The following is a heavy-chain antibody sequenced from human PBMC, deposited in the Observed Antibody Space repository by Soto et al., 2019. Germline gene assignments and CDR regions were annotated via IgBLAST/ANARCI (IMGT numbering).Heavy chain of an antibody. CDR2: INPNSGGT. V-gene: IGHV1-2*04. CDR1: GYTFTGYY. D-gene: IGHD3-16*01. J-gene: IGHJ3*02. Sequence: GASVKVSCKASGYTFTGYYMHWVRQAPGQGLEWMGWINPNSGGTNYAQKFQGWVTMTRDTSISTAYMELSRLRSDDTAVYYCAREAHMITVLQRMGGAFDIWGQGTMVTVSS. CDR3: AREAHMITVLQRMGGAFDI.